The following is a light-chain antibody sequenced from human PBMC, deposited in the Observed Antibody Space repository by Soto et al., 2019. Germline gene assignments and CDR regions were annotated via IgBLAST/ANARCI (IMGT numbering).Light chain of an antibody. CDR1: QSVSSY. V-gene: IGKV3-15*01. CDR2: AAY. Sequence: DIVLTQSPATLSSSPGERVTMSCRASQSVSSYLAWYQQKPGPAPRLLIYAAYTRATGIPARFSGSGSGTEFTLTISSLQSEDFAVYYCQQYNNWPRTFGQGTKVDIK. J-gene: IGKJ1*01. CDR3: QQYNNWPRT.